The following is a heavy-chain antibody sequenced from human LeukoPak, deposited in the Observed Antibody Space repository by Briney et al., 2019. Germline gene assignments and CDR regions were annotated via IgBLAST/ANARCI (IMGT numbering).Heavy chain of an antibody. D-gene: IGHD2-2*01. CDR3: ARHAVRKWIVVVPAAYFDY. CDR2: IYYSGST. J-gene: IGHJ4*02. CDR1: GGSISSSSYY. V-gene: IGHV4-39*01. Sequence: PSETLSLTCTVSGGSISSSSYYWGWIRQPPGKGLEWIGSIYYSGSTYYNPSLKSRVTISVDTSKNQFSLKLSSVTAADTAVYYCARHAVRKWIVVVPAAYFDYWGQGTLVTVSS.